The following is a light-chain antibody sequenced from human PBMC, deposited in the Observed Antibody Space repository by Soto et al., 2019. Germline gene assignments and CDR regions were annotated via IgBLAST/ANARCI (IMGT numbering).Light chain of an antibody. Sequence: EIVMTQSPATLSVSPGEGATLSCRASQSVSTDLAWYRQKPGQAPRLLIYGASSRAPDIPARFSGSGSGTEFTLTISRLQSEDCAVYYCHQYNDWPLTFGGGTKVEIK. CDR1: QSVSTD. CDR2: GAS. CDR3: HQYNDWPLT. V-gene: IGKV3-15*01. J-gene: IGKJ4*01.